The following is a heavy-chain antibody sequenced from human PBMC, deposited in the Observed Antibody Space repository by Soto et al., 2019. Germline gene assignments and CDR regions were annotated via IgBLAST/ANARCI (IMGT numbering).Heavy chain of an antibody. Sequence: QLQLQESGPGLVKPSETLSLTCTVSGGSISSSSYYWGWIRQPPGKGLEWIGSIYYSGSTYYNPSLKSRVTISVDTSKNQFSLKLSSVTAADTAVYYCARHVGRLHAGSYYNVVWFDPWGQGTLVTVSS. V-gene: IGHV4-39*01. D-gene: IGHD3-10*01. CDR3: ARHVGRLHAGSYYNVVWFDP. CDR1: GGSISSSSYY. CDR2: IYYSGST. J-gene: IGHJ5*02.